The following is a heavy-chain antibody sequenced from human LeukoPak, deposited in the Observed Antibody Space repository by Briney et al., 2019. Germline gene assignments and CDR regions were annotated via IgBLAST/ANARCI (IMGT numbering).Heavy chain of an antibody. V-gene: IGHV4-34*01. D-gene: IGHD1/OR15-1a*01. CDR3: ARGRIGGTSWFDP. J-gene: IGHJ5*02. Sequence: PSETLSLPCAVYGGSFSGYYWSWIRQPPGKGLEWIGEINHSGSTNYNPSLKSRVTISVDTSKNQFSLKLSSVTAADTAVYYCARGRIGGTSWFDPWGQGTLVTVSS. CDR2: INHSGST. CDR1: GGSFSGYY.